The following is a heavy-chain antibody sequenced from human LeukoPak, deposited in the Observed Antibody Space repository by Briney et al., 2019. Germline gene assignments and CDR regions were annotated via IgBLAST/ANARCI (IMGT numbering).Heavy chain of an antibody. CDR1: GYSFTSYW. V-gene: IGHV5-51*01. CDR2: IYPGDSDT. J-gene: IGHJ6*03. Sequence: GESLKISCKGSGYSFTSYWIGWVRQMPGKGLEWMGTIYPGDSDTRYSPSFQGQVTISADKSISTAYLQWSSLKASDTAMYYCARLQTGYCSSTSCLERYYYYYYMDVWGKGTTVTVSS. D-gene: IGHD2-2*01. CDR3: ARLQTGYCSSTSCLERYYYYYYMDV.